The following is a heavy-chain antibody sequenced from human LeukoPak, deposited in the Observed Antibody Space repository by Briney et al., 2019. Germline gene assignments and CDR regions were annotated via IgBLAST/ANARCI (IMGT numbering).Heavy chain of an antibody. J-gene: IGHJ4*02. V-gene: IGHV1-2*04. Sequence: ASVKVSCKASGYTFTGYYMHWVRQAPGQGLEWMGWIDPNSGGTNYAQKFQGWVTMTRDTSISTAYMEPSRLRSDDTAVYYCARGYSGYDLWYWGQGTLVTVSS. CDR1: GYTFTGYY. D-gene: IGHD5-12*01. CDR3: ARGYSGYDLWY. CDR2: IDPNSGGT.